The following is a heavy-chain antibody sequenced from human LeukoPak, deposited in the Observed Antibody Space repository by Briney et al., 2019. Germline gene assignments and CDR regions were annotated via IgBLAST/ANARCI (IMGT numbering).Heavy chain of an antibody. Sequence: ASVKVSRKTSGYSFIDYYIHWVRHAPGQGLEWMGWINSDSADTNYAQNFQGRVTMTRDTSISTAYMELSRLRSDDTALYYCARIGISARGGNFHHWGQGTLVTVSS. D-gene: IGHD6-13*01. J-gene: IGHJ1*01. CDR3: ARIGISARGGNFHH. CDR2: INSDSADT. V-gene: IGHV1-2*02. CDR1: GYSFIDYY.